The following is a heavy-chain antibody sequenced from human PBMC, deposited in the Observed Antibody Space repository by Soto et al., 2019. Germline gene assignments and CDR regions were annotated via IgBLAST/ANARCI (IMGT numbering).Heavy chain of an antibody. D-gene: IGHD2-2*01. J-gene: IGHJ5*02. CDR1: GYSFTSYW. Sequence: PGESLKISCTGVGYSFTSYWIGWVRQMPGKGLEWMGIIYPGDSDTRYSPSFRGQVTFSADKSITTSYLQWSSLKASDTAMYYCARGYCTTTICDPWFDPWGQGTLVTVSS. V-gene: IGHV5-51*01. CDR3: ARGYCTTTICDPWFDP. CDR2: IYPGDSDT.